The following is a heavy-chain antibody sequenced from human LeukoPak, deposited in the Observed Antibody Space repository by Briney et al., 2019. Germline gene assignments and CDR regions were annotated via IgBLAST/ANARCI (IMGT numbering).Heavy chain of an antibody. D-gene: IGHD6-13*01. J-gene: IGHJ4*02. V-gene: IGHV1-2*02. CDR1: GYTFTGYY. Sequence: ASVKVSCKASGYTFTGYYMHWVRQAPGQGLEWMGWINPNSGGTNYAQKFQGRVTMTRDTSISTAYMELSRLRSDDTAVYYCVRLAAAAGTDDYWGQGTLVTVSS. CDR3: VRLAAAAGTDDY. CDR2: INPNSGGT.